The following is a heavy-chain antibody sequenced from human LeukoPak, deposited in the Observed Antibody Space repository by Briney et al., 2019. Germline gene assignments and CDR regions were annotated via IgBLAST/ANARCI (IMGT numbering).Heavy chain of an antibody. CDR1: GGSISSSSYY. Sequence: SETLSLTCTVSGGSISSSSYYWGWIRQPPGKGLEWIGNIYYTGSTYYNPSLKSRVTISVETSKNQFSLKLSSVTAADTAVYYCASAVVTPYYYYMDVWGKGTTVTVSS. CDR2: IYYTGST. J-gene: IGHJ6*03. CDR3: ASAVVTPYYYYMDV. D-gene: IGHD4-23*01. V-gene: IGHV4-39*07.